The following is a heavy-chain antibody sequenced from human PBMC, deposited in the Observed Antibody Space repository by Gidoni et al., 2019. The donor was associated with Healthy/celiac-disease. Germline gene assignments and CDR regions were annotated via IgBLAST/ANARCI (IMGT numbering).Heavy chain of an antibody. D-gene: IGHD3-10*01. CDR3: ARDRVVAWFGELLSWFDP. V-gene: IGHV1-46*01. J-gene: IGHJ5*02. CDR2: INPSGGST. Sequence: QVQLVQSGAGVKKPGASVKVSCKASGYTFTSYYMHWVRQAPGQGLEWMGIINPSGGSTSYAQKFQGRVTMTRDTSTSTVYMELSSLRSEDTAVYYCARDRVVAWFGELLSWFDPWGQGTLVTVSS. CDR1: GYTFTSYY.